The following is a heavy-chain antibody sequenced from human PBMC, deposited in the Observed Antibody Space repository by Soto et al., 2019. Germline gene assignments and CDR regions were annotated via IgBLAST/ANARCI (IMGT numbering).Heavy chain of an antibody. Sequence: ASVKVSCKASGYTFTSYGISWVRQAPGQGLEWMGWISAYNGKTNYAQKLQGRVTMTTDTSTSTAYMELRSLRSDDTAVYYCARVAIGEVSGDYTTYYYYYYMDVWGKGTTVTVSS. V-gene: IGHV1-18*01. CDR2: ISAYNGKT. J-gene: IGHJ6*03. CDR1: GYTFTSYG. D-gene: IGHD4-17*01. CDR3: ARVAIGEVSGDYTTYYYYYYMDV.